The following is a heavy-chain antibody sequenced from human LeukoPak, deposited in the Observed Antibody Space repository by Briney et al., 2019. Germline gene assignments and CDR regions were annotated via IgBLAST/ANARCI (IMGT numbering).Heavy chain of an antibody. Sequence: GGSLRLSCAASGFTFSNYWMHWVRQAPGKGLVWVSRINSDGINTSYADSVKGRFTFARNNAKNILKLQMNSLRGENTDVYYCARDLGQYYDTSDNWFDPWGQGTLVTVSS. D-gene: IGHD3-22*01. V-gene: IGHV3-74*01. CDR3: ARDLGQYYDTSDNWFDP. CDR2: INSDGINT. J-gene: IGHJ5*02. CDR1: GFTFSNYW.